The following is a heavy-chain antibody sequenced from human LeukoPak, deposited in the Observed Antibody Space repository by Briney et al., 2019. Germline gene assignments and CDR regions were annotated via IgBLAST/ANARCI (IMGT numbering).Heavy chain of an antibody. J-gene: IGHJ4*02. CDR2: ISSSSSYT. CDR1: GYTFSDYY. CDR3: ARPLSYGDHVRPKY. V-gene: IGHV3-11*03. Sequence: PGGSLRFTCAASGYTFSDYYMSWIRQAPGKGLEWVSYISSSSSYTNYADSVKGRFTISRDNAKNSLYLQMNSLRAEDTAVYYCARPLSYGDHVRPKYWGQGTLVTVSS. D-gene: IGHD4-17*01.